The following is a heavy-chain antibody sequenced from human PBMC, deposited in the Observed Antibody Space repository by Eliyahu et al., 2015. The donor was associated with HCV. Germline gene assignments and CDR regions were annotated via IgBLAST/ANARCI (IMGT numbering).Heavy chain of an antibody. D-gene: IGHD2-21*02. CDR3: ARFCRGNCLNGMDV. Sequence: QVQLVQSGAEVKNPGASVKVSCMASGYTFTSYGLNWVRQAPGQGLEWLGWISPYNGKTEFAQNFQGRVTMTTDTSTSTVYMELKSLRSDDTAVYYCARFCRGNCLNGMDVWGQGTTVAVSS. V-gene: IGHV1-18*01. CDR2: ISPYNGKT. J-gene: IGHJ6*02. CDR1: GYTFTSYG.